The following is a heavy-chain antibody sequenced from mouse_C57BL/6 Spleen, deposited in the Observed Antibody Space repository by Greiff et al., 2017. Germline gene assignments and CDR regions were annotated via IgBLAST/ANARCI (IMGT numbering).Heavy chain of an antibody. V-gene: IGHV2-5*01. CDR2: IWRGGST. Sequence: QVQLQQSGPGLVQPSQSLSITCTVSGFSLTSYGVHWVRQSPGKGLEWLGVIWRGGSTNYNAAFMSRLSITKDNSKSQVFFKMNSLQADDTAIYYCAKAYGYDVEYAMDYWGQGTSVTVSS. CDR3: AKAYGYDVEYAMDY. D-gene: IGHD2-2*01. J-gene: IGHJ4*01. CDR1: GFSLTSYG.